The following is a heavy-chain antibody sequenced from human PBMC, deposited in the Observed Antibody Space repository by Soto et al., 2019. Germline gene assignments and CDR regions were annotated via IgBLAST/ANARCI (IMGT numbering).Heavy chain of an antibody. CDR1: GYTFSTYG. CDR2: ISGYIGNT. J-gene: IGHJ4*02. Sequence: ASVKVSCKASGYTFSTYGVSWVRQAPGQGLEWMGWISGYIGNTQYAQKFQGRVTMTTDTSTSTAYMELRRLISDDTAVYYCARDIYNSSGYYYPYYFDYWGQGTLVTVS. CDR3: ARDIYNSSGYYYPYYFDY. V-gene: IGHV1-18*01. D-gene: IGHD3-22*01.